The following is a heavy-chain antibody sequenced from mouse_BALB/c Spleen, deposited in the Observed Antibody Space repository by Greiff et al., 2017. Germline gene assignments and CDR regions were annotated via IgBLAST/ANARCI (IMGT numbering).Heavy chain of an antibody. D-gene: IGHD2-14*01. J-gene: IGHJ2*01. CDR2: IWAGGST. V-gene: IGHV2-9*02. Sequence: VQGVESGPGLVAPSQSLSITCTVSGFSLTSYGVHWVRQPPGKGLEWLGVIWAGGSTNYNSALMSRLSISKDNSKSQVFLKMNSLQTDDTAMYYCARGGRYDDGDYFDYWGQGTTLTVSS. CDR3: ARGGRYDDGDYFDY. CDR1: GFSLTSYG.